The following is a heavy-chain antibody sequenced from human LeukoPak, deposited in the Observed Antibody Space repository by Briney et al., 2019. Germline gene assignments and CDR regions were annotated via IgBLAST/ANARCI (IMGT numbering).Heavy chain of an antibody. CDR2: IVCNGGST. CDR1: GFTFTSYA. V-gene: IGHV3-64*01. CDR3: ARDLSLSSSSSPRGSGFDY. Sequence: GGSLRLSCAASGFTFTSYAMHWVRQAPGKGLELVSAIVCNGGSTYYANAVKGRFTISRDYSKNTLYLQMGSLRAEDMAVYYCARDLSLSSSSSPRGSGFDYWGQGTLVTVSS. J-gene: IGHJ4*02. D-gene: IGHD6-13*01.